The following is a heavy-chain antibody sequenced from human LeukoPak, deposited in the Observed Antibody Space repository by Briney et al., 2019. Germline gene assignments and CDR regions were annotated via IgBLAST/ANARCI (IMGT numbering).Heavy chain of an antibody. CDR2: INPNSGGT. CDR1: GYTFTGYY. Sequence: GASVKVSCKASGYTFTGYYMHWVRQAPGQGLEWMGWINPNSGGTNYAQKFQGGVTMTRDTSISTAYMELSRLRSDDTAVYYCARDKYYGSGSYVYWGQGTLVTVSS. J-gene: IGHJ4*02. CDR3: ARDKYYGSGSYVY. D-gene: IGHD3-10*01. V-gene: IGHV1-2*02.